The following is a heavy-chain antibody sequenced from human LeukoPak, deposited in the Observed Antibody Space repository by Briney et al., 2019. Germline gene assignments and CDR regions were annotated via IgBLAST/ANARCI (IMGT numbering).Heavy chain of an antibody. J-gene: IGHJ4*01. CDR1: GFTVSSNS. D-gene: IGHD4/OR15-4a*01. CDR3: SSRASAYSHPYDY. V-gene: IGHV3-53*01. Sequence: GGSLRLSCTVSGFTVSSNSMSWVRQAPGQGLEWVSCIYSDNTHYSYSVKGRFTISRDNSKNTLYLHMNSLRVEDAAVYYCSSRASAYSHPYDYWGQGTLVTVSS. CDR2: IYSDNT.